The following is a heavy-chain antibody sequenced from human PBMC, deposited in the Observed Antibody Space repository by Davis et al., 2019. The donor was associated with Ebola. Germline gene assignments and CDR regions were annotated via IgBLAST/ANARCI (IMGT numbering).Heavy chain of an antibody. V-gene: IGHV1-18*01. CDR1: GYTFTSYG. CDR2: ISAYNGNT. Sequence: ASVKVSCKASGYTFTSYGISWVRQAPGQGLEWMGWISAYNGNTNYAQKLQGRVTMTTDTSTSTAYMELRSLRSEDTAVYYCAKFDCSGGSCYSFDYWGQGTLVTVSS. D-gene: IGHD2-15*01. J-gene: IGHJ4*02. CDR3: AKFDCSGGSCYSFDY.